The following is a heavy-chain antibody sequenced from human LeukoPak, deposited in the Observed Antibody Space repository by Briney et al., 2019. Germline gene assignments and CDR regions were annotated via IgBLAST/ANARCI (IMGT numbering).Heavy chain of an antibody. CDR1: GGSISSYY. CDR2: IYYSGST. V-gene: IGHV4-59*08. CDR3: ARLGIQLWGSKSHYYYGMDV. J-gene: IGHJ6*02. Sequence: SETLSLTCTVSGGSISSYYWSWIRQPPGKGLEWIGYIYYSGSTNYNPSLKSRVTISVDTSKNQFSLKLSSVTAADTAVYYCARLGIQLWGSKSHYYYGMDVWGQGTTVTVSS. D-gene: IGHD5-18*01.